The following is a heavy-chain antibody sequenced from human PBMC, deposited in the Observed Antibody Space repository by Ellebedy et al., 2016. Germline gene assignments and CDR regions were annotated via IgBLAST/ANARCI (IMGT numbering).Heavy chain of an antibody. CDR3: ARDHRSRALDI. CDR2: ISYDGRSR. Sequence: GGSLRLSXAASGFSFSSSAMHWVRQGPGKGLEWVADISYDGRSRHYVDSLKGRFTISRDNAKNSLYLQMNSLRAEDTAVYYCARDHRSRALDIWGQGTMVTVSS. CDR1: GFSFSSSA. V-gene: IGHV3-30*03. J-gene: IGHJ3*02.